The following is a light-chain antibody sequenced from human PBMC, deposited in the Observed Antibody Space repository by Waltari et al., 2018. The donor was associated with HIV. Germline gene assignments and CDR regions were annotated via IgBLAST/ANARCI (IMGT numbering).Light chain of an antibody. Sequence: EIVLTQSPGTVSLSPGERATLSCRASQCVSSSYLAWYQQKRGQAPRLLIYGASSRATGIPDRFSGSGSGTDFTLTISRLEPEDFAVYYCQHYGTSRWTFGQGTKVEI. V-gene: IGKV3-20*01. J-gene: IGKJ1*01. CDR1: QCVSSSY. CDR2: GAS. CDR3: QHYGTSRWT.